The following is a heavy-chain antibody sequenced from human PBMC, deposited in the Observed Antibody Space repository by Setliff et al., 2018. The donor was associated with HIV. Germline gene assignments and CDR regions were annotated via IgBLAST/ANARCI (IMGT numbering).Heavy chain of an antibody. Sequence: PGGSLRLSCEASGFTFSVYGMHWVRQAPGKGLEWVAVVWYDGGKKYYADSVKGRFTISRDDSKNTLYLQMNSLRAEDTAVYYCARGQFRLRPDSLDLWGRGTLVT. J-gene: IGHJ3*01. D-gene: IGHD2-21*02. CDR3: ARGQFRLRPDSLDL. V-gene: IGHV3-33*01. CDR2: VWYDGGKK. CDR1: GFTFSVYG.